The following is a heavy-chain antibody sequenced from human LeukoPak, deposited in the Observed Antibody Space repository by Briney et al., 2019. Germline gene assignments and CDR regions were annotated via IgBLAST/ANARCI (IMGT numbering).Heavy chain of an antibody. D-gene: IGHD4-23*01. J-gene: IGHJ6*03. Sequence: GGSLRLSCAASGFAFSGSAMHWVRQASGKGLGWVGRIRSKANSYATAYAASVKGRFTISRDDSKNTAYLQMNSLKTEDTAVYYCTRPRDKAVGPYYYYMDVWGKGTTVTVSS. V-gene: IGHV3-73*01. CDR1: GFAFSGSA. CDR3: TRPRDKAVGPYYYYMDV. CDR2: IRSKANSYAT.